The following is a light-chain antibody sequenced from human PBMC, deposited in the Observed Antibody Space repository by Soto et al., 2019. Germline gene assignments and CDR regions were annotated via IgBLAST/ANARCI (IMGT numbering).Light chain of an antibody. Sequence: DIQMTQSPSSLSASVGDRGTITCRASQRVGTYLNWYQQKPGKAPKLLIFAASSLQSGVPSRFSGSRSGPDFTLTISSLQPEDFATYYCQQSYSSPPTFGQGTKVDIK. J-gene: IGKJ1*01. CDR3: QQSYSSPPT. V-gene: IGKV1-39*01. CDR2: AAS. CDR1: QRVGTY.